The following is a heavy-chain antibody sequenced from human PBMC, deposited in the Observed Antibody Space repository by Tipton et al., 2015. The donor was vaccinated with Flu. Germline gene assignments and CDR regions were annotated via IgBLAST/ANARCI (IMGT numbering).Heavy chain of an antibody. CDR3: ARGVYSSGWYPFFAY. V-gene: IGHV3-33*01. CDR1: GFTFSSYG. D-gene: IGHD6-19*01. Sequence: SLRLSCAASGFTFSSYGMHWVRQAPGKGLEWVAVIWYDGSNKYYADSVKGRFTISRDNSKNTLYLQMNSLRAEDTAVYYCARGVYSSGWYPFFAYWGQGTLVTVSS. J-gene: IGHJ4*02. CDR2: IWYDGSNK.